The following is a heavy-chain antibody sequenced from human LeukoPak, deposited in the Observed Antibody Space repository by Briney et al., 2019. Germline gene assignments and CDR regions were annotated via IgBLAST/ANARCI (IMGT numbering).Heavy chain of an antibody. CDR2: IYYSGST. D-gene: IGHD6-13*01. J-gene: IGHJ5*02. CDR1: GDSISSSSYY. V-gene: IGHV4-39*07. Sequence: PSETLSLTCSVSGDSISSSSYYWGRIRQPPGKGLEWIGSIYYSGSTNYNPSLKSRVSISVDTSKNQFSLKLRSVTAADTAVYYCARTAGSSSWTTWGQGTLVTVSS. CDR3: ARTAGSSSWTT.